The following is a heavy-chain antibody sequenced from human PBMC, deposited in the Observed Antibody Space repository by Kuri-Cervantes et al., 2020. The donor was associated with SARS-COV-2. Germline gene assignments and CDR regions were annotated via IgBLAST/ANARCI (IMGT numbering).Heavy chain of an antibody. V-gene: IGHV4-39*01. CDR3: ARSVNDFWSGYAVSLSTNYFDY. CDR2: IYYSGST. D-gene: IGHD3-3*01. J-gene: IGHJ4*02. CDR1: GGSISSSSYC. Sequence: GSLRLSCTVSGGSISSSSYCWGWIRQPPGKGLEWIGSIYYSGSTYYNPSLKSRVTISVDTSKNQFSLKLSSVTAADTAVYYCARSVNDFWSGYAVSLSTNYFDYWGQGTLVTVSS.